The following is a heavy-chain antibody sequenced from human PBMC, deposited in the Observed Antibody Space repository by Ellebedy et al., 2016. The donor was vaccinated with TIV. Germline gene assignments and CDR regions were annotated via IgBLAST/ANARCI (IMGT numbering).Heavy chain of an antibody. CDR1: GFTFSSYA. CDR3: ARATIGFDY. D-gene: IGHD5-12*01. CDR2: ISSNGGST. V-gene: IGHV3-64*01. J-gene: IGHJ4*02. Sequence: GESLKISCAASGFTFSSYAMHWVRQAPGKGLEYVSAISSNGGSTYYANSVKGRFTISRDNSKNTLYLQMGSLRAEDTAVYYCARATIGFDYWGQGTLVTVSS.